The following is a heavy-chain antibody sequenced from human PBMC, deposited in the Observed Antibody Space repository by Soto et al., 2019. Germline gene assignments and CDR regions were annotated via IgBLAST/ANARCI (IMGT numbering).Heavy chain of an antibody. Sequence: EVQLLDSGGGLVQPGGSLRLSCAASGFTFSSSAMSWVRQAPGKGLEWVSAVSGSGRTTYYADYVRGRFTISRDNSENALYLQMNSLRAEDTAIYFCARCTVDKIVTSGWCHYLDPWGQGTLVTVSS. CDR2: VSGSGRTT. D-gene: IGHD6-19*01. CDR3: ARCTVDKIVTSGWCHYLDP. CDR1: GFTFSSSA. J-gene: IGHJ5*02. V-gene: IGHV3-23*01.